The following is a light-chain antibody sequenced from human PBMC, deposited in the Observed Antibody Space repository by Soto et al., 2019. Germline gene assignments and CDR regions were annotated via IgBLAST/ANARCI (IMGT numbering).Light chain of an antibody. CDR2: KAS. V-gene: IGKV1-5*03. CDR1: QSVNTW. J-gene: IGKJ1*01. CDR3: QQYDTYPWT. Sequence: DVQMTQSPSTLSAFVGDRVTSSCRASQSVNTWVAWYQQKPGKAPKLLIYKASTLQSGVPSGFSGSASGTDFTLTISSLQPDDSGTYYCQQYDTYPWTFGQGTKVDIK.